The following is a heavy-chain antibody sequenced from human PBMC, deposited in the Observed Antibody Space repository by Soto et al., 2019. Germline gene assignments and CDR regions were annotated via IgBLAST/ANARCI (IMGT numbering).Heavy chain of an antibody. J-gene: IGHJ4*02. CDR3: ASGYFRFDY. CDR2: ISYDGSNK. Sequence: GGSLRLSCAASGFTFSSYGMHWVRQAPGKGLEWVAVISYDGSNKYYADSVKGRFTISRENSKNTLYLQMNSLRAEDTAVYYCASGYFRFDYWGQGTLVTVSS. V-gene: IGHV3-30*03. CDR1: GFTFSSYG. D-gene: IGHD5-12*01.